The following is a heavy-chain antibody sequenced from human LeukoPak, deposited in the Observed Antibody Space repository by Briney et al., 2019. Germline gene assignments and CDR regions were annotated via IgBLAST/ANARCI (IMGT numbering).Heavy chain of an antibody. D-gene: IGHD6-13*01. V-gene: IGHV4-34*01. CDR2: INHSGST. Sequence: SETLSLTCAVYGGSFSGYYWSWIRQPPGKGLEWIGEINHSGSTNYNPSLKSRVTISVDTSKNQFSLKLSPVTAADTAVYYCARGSSSWYPYYYYYMDVWGKGTTVTVSS. CDR3: ARGSSSWYPYYYYYMDV. J-gene: IGHJ6*03. CDR1: GGSFSGYY.